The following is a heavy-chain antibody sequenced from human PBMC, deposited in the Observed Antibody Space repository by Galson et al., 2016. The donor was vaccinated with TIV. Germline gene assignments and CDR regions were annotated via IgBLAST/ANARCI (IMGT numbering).Heavy chain of an antibody. CDR3: AKVSLFGDYDRWEHYYYYGLDV. V-gene: IGHV3-23*01. Sequence: SLRLSCAASGVSFSNYAMTWFRQAPGRGLEWVSVITGGGGTTDYADSVKGRFTISRDNSENTLYLQLSGLRAEDTAVYYCAKVSLFGDYDRWEHYYYYGLDVWGQRTTVTVSS. CDR2: ITGGGGTT. D-gene: IGHD4-17*01. CDR1: GVSFSNYA. J-gene: IGHJ6*02.